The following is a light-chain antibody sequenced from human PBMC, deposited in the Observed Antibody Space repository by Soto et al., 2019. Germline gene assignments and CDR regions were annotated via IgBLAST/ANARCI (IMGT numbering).Light chain of an antibody. CDR1: SSDVGGYNF. CDR3: SSHAGSINLI. CDR2: EVN. V-gene: IGLV2-8*01. J-gene: IGLJ2*01. Sequence: QSALTQPPSASGSPGQSVTIPCTGTSSDVGGYNFVSWYQQHPGKAPKLMIYEVNKRPSGVPDRFSGSKSGNTASLTVSGLQAEDEADYYCSSHAGSINLIFGGGTKLT.